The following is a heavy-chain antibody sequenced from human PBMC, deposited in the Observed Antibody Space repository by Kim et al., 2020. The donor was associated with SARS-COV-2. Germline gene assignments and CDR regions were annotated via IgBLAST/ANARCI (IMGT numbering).Heavy chain of an antibody. CDR1: GFIIRTYW. CDR2: IKEDGSVA. Sequence: GGSLRLSCAASGFIIRTYWMTWVRQPPGKGLEWVGDIKEDGSVAYYADSEKGRFTISRDNAKNAQYHQMNSGRAEDTDGYYCMRDPGTYGGQGTLDIVSS. CDR3: MRDPGTY. J-gene: IGHJ4*02. D-gene: IGHD3-10*01. V-gene: IGHV3-7*01.